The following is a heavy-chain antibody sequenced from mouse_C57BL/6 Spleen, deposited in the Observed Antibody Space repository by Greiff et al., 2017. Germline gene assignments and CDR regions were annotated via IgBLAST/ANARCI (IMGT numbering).Heavy chain of an antibody. Sequence: EVQLVESGGGLVKPGGSLKLSCAASGFTFSDYGMHWVRQAPEKGLEWVAYISSGSSTIHYSDTVKGRFTISRDNAKNTLFLQMTSLRSEDTAMYYCARPVLGAMDYWGQGTSVTVSS. CDR3: ARPVLGAMDY. J-gene: IGHJ4*01. D-gene: IGHD4-1*01. CDR1: GFTFSDYG. V-gene: IGHV5-17*01. CDR2: ISSGSSTI.